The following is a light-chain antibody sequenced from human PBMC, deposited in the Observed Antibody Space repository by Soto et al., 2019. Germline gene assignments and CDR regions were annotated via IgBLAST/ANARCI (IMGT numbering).Light chain of an antibody. Sequence: DIQMTQSPSTLSASVGDRVTITCRASQSISNWLAWHQQKPGKAPKLLIYKASTLENGVPSRFSGSGSGTDFTPTTRGLQPDVFTIYYRKHYIRYFWSFAKGTRGETK. J-gene: IGKJ1*01. V-gene: IGKV1-5*03. CDR3: KHYIRYFWS. CDR1: QSISNW. CDR2: KAS.